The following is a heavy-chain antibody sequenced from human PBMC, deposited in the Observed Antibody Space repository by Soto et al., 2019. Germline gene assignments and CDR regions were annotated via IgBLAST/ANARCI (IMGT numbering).Heavy chain of an antibody. J-gene: IGHJ4*02. CDR3: ARASSSATTFDY. CDR1: GFTFSSYG. V-gene: IGHV3-33*01. D-gene: IGHD6-6*01. Sequence: GGSLRLSCAASGFTFSSYGMHWVRQAPGKGLEWVAVIWYDGSNKYYADSVKGRFTISRDNSKNTLYLQMNSLRAEDTAVYYCARASSSATTFDYWGQGTLVPVSS. CDR2: IWYDGSNK.